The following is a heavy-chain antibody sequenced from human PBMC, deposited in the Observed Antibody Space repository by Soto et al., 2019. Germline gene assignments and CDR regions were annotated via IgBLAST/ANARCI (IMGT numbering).Heavy chain of an antibody. CDR1: GVTFSSYA. D-gene: IGHD3-22*01. CDR2: IIPIFGTA. J-gene: IGHJ4*02. CDR3: ARGPYDSSGYYPYYFDY. Sequence: SVKVSCKASGVTFSSYAISWVRQAPGQGLEWMGGIIPIFGTANYAQKFQGRVTITADESTSTAYMELSSLRSEDTAVYYCARGPYDSSGYYPYYFDYWGQGTLVTVSS. V-gene: IGHV1-69*13.